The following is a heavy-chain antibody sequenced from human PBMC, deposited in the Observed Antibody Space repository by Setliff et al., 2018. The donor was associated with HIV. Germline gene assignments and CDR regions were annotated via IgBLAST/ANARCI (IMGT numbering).Heavy chain of an antibody. Sequence: GASVNVSCTASGYTFTGYYVHWVRQAPGQGLEWVGRINPNSGDTNYAQKFQGRVTMTRDTSISTAYMELGRLRSDDTAVYYCARRGRQQSDAFDIWGQGTMVTVSS. V-gene: IGHV1-2*06. J-gene: IGHJ3*02. D-gene: IGHD6-13*01. CDR2: INPNSGDT. CDR1: GYTFTGYY. CDR3: ARRGRQQSDAFDI.